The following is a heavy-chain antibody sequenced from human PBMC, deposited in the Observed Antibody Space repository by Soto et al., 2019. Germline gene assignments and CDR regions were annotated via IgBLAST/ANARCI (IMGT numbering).Heavy chain of an antibody. J-gene: IGHJ6*03. Sequence: EVQLVESGGGLVQPGGSLKLACLASGFPLSDSAIHWVRKASGKGLEWVGRIRSKTNNYATTYGAPVRGRFTLSRADSKNTAYLQLDNLESGDGAVDLCYRPGGGQGEHSFYYYFMDVWGKGTTVSV. V-gene: IGHV3-73*01. CDR3: YRPGGGQGEHSFYYYFMDV. CDR1: GFPLSDSA. CDR2: IRSKTNNYAT. D-gene: IGHD3-3*02.